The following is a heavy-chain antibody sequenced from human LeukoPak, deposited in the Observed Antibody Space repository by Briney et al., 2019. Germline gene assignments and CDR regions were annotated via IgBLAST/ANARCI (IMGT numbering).Heavy chain of an antibody. CDR1: GGTFSSYA. CDR3: ARDRPVAGDYYMDV. Sequence: ASVKVSCKASGGTFSSYAISWVRQAPGQGLEWMGGLIPIFGTANYAQKFQGRVTITADESTSTAYMELSSLRSEDTAVYYCARDRPVAGDYYMDVWGKGTTVTVSS. CDR2: LIPIFGTA. V-gene: IGHV1-69*13. D-gene: IGHD6-19*01. J-gene: IGHJ6*03.